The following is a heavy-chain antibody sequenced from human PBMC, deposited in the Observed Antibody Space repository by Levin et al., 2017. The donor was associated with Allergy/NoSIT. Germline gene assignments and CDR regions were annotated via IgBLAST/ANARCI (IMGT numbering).Heavy chain of an antibody. V-gene: IGHV3-7*04. D-gene: IGHD5-12*01. Sequence: PGGSLRLSCAASGFTFSSYWMTWVRQAPGKGLEWVANIKQDGSEKNYVDSVNGRLTISRDNAKNSLYLQMDSLRAEDTAVCYCARGGSGGYSYSSSVFGSWGQGTLVTVSS. CDR2: IKQDGSEK. J-gene: IGHJ4*02. CDR3: ARGGSGGYSYSSSVFGS. CDR1: GFTFSSYW.